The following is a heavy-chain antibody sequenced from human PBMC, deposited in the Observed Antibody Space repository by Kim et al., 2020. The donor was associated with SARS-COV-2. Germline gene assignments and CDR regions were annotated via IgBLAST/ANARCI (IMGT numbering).Heavy chain of an antibody. CDR3: ATSTPHCSTTSCHNNWFDP. J-gene: IGHJ5*02. V-gene: IGHV1-24*01. CDR2: FDPEDGET. Sequence: ASVKVSCKVSGYTLTELSMHWVRQAPGKGLEWMGGFDPEDGETIYAQKFQGRVTMTEDTSTDTAYMELRSLRSEDTAVYYCATSTPHCSTTSCHNNWFDPWGQGTIVAVSS. D-gene: IGHD2-2*02. CDR1: GYTLTELS.